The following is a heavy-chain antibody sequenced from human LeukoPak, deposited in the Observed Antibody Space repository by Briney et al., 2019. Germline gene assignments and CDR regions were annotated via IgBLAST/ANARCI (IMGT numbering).Heavy chain of an antibody. CDR2: ISFSGST. Sequence: SETLSLSCTVSVASISSSGSYWGWIRQPPGKGLEWIGTISFSGSTYSNPSLKSRVTISVDTSKNQYSLKLSSVTAADTAVYYCAGRLWRRDGYNLSAFDIWGQGTMVTVSS. CDR3: AGRLWRRDGYNLSAFDI. J-gene: IGHJ3*02. CDR1: VASISSSGSY. V-gene: IGHV4-39*07. D-gene: IGHD5-24*01.